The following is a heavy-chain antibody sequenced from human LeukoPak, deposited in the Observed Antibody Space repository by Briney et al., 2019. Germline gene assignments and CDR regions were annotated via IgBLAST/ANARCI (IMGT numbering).Heavy chain of an antibody. Sequence: GGSLRLSCAASGFTFSSYGMHWVRQAPGKGPEWAAFITYDGSNQYYADSVKGRFTISRDNSKNTLYLQMNSLRPEDTAVYYCAKARKRHGIFDYWGQGTLVTVSS. CDR3: AKARKRHGIFDY. V-gene: IGHV3-30*02. CDR1: GFTFSSYG. D-gene: IGHD1-1*01. J-gene: IGHJ4*02. CDR2: ITYDGSNQ.